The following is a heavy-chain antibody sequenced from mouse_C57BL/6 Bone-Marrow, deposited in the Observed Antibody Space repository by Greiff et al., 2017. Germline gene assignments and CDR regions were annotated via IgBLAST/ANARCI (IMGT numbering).Heavy chain of an antibody. D-gene: IGHD2-12*01. V-gene: IGHV1-4*01. CDR1: GYTFTSYT. CDR2: INPSSGYT. J-gene: IGHJ1*03. Sequence: QVQLKQSGAELARPGASVKMSCKASGYTFTSYTMPWVKQRPGQGLEWIGEINPSSGYTKYNQKFKDKATLTVDKSSSTASMQTRSLTSADSADSYSAKYYILWYVDDGGTGTMVNVSS. CDR3: AKYYILWYVDD.